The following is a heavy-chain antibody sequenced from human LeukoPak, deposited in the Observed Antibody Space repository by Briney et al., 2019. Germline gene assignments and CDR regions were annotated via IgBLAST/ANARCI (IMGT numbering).Heavy chain of an antibody. J-gene: IGHJ4*02. CDR3: ARPLTGYSYFDY. V-gene: IGHV4-39*01. CDR1: GGSISSSSYY. D-gene: IGHD3-9*01. Sequence: SETLSLTCTVSGGSISSSSYYWGWIRQPPGKGLEWIGRIYYIGSTYYNPSLKSRVTISVDTSKNQFSLKLNSVTAADTAVYYCARPLTGYSYFDYWGQGTLVTVSS. CDR2: IYYIGST.